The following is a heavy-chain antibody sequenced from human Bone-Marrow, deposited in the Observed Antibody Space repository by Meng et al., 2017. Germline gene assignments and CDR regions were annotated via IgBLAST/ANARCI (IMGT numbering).Heavy chain of an antibody. CDR2: ISGSGGST. CDR3: AKQIVGATTY. J-gene: IGHJ4*02. V-gene: IGHV3-23*01. D-gene: IGHD1-26*01. CDR1: GFTLSSYA. Sequence: GESLKISCAASGFTLSSYAMYGVRQAPGKGLEWVSAISGSGGSTYYTDSVEGRFTISRDNSKNTLYLQMNSLRAEDTAVYYCAKQIVGATTYWGQGTLVTVSS.